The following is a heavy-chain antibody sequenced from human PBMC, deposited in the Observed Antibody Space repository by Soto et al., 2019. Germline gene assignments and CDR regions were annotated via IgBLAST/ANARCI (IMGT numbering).Heavy chain of an antibody. CDR1: GYTFTSYY. J-gene: IGHJ6*02. V-gene: IGHV1-46*01. D-gene: IGHD3-10*01. CDR3: ARDGTLWFGELLRYGMDV. CDR2: INPSGGST. Sequence: ASVKVSCKASGYTFTSYYMHWVRQAPGQGLEWMGIINPSGGSTSCAQKFQGRVTMTRDTSTSTVYMELSSLRSEDTAVYYCARDGTLWFGELLRYGMDVWGQGTTVTVSS.